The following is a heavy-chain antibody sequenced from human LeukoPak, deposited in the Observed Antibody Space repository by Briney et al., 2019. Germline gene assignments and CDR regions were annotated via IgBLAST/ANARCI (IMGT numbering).Heavy chain of an antibody. D-gene: IGHD2-2*01. Sequence: SETLSLTCTVSGGSNSSFYWSWIRQPPGKVLEWIGYIYYSGGTNYNPSLKSRVTISVDTSKNQFSLKLSSVTAADTAVYYCARVVVQGAFDIWGQGTMVTVSS. CDR1: GGSNSSFY. CDR3: ARVVVQGAFDI. V-gene: IGHV4-59*01. J-gene: IGHJ3*02. CDR2: IYYSGGT.